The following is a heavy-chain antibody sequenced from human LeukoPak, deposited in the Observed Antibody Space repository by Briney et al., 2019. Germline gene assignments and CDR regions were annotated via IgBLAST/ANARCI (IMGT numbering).Heavy chain of an antibody. J-gene: IGHJ3*02. CDR2: VYYSGGT. CDR3: ARVVAGGAFDI. D-gene: IGHD2-2*01. CDR1: GGSISSHY. V-gene: IGHV4-59*11. Sequence: SETLSLTCTVSGGSISSHYWSWIRQPPGRGLQWIGYVYYSGGTSYNPSLKSRVTISVDSSKNQFSLKMSSVTAADTAVYYCARVVAGGAFDIWGQGTVVTVSS.